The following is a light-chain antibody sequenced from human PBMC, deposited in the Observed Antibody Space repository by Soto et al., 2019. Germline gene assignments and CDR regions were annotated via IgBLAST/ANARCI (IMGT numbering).Light chain of an antibody. CDR3: SVYTSSSRYV. Sequence: QSVLTQPASVSGSPGQSITIPCTGTSSDVGGYNYVSWYQQHPGKAPKPMIYEVSNRPSGVSNCFSGSKSGTTASLTIYGLQAEEQTHYYCSVYTSSSRYVFGTATKVSVL. CDR1: SSDVGGYNY. J-gene: IGLJ1*01. CDR2: EVS. V-gene: IGLV2-14*01.